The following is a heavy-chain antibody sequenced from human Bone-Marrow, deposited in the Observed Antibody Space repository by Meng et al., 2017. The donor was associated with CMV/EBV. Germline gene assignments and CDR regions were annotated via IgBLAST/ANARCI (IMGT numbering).Heavy chain of an antibody. CDR1: GFTFSSYD. Sequence: GESLKISCAASGFTFSSYDMHWVRQATGKGLEWVSAIGTAGDTYYPGSVKGRFTISRDNSKNTLYLQMNSLRAEDTAVYYCARGYILTGFDYWGQGTLVTVSS. J-gene: IGHJ4*02. V-gene: IGHV3-13*01. CDR2: IGTAGDT. D-gene: IGHD3-9*01. CDR3: ARGYILTGFDY.